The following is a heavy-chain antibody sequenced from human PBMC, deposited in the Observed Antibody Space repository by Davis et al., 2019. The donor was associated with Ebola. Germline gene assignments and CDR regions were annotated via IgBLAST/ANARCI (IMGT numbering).Heavy chain of an antibody. V-gene: IGHV3-43*02. J-gene: IGHJ6*02. CDR1: GFTFGNYA. D-gene: IGHD2-21*01. CDR3: ARSNRHIVVVLLMDV. Sequence: GGSLRLSCAASGFTFGNYAMHWVRQAPGKGLEWVSLISGNGGGTYYADSVKGRFTISRDNSKNTLYPQMSSLRAEDTAVYYCARSNRHIVVVLLMDVWGQGTTVTVSS. CDR2: ISGNGGGT.